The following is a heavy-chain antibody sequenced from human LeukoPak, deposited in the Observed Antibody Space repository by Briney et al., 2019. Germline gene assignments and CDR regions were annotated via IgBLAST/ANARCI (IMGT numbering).Heavy chain of an antibody. CDR3: ATDHSMANTAWWFDP. V-gene: IGHV1-46*01. CDR1: GGTFSSYA. CDR2: INPSGTGT. D-gene: IGHD5-24*01. J-gene: IGHJ5*02. Sequence: ASVKVSCKASGGTFSSYAISWVRQAPGQGLEWMGVINPSGTGTSYAQKFQGRITMSRDTSTSTVYMELSSLRSEDTAFYYCATDHSMANTAWWFDPWGQGTLVTVSS.